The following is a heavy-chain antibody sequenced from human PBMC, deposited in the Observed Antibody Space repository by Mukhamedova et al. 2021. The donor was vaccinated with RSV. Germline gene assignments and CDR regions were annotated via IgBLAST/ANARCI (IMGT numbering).Heavy chain of an antibody. D-gene: IGHD6-13*01. CDR3: ARAFTPYSTAQIYGH. J-gene: IGHJ1*01. Sequence: DGTEKYYVDSVRGRFTISRDYAKNSLYLQMNNLRAEDTAVYYCARAFTPYSTAQIYGHWGQGTLATVSS. CDR2: DGTEK. V-gene: IGHV3-7*03.